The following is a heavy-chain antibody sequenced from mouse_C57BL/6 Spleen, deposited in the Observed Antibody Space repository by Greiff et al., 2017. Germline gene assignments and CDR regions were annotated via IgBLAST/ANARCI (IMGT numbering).Heavy chain of an antibody. Sequence: QVHVKQPGAELVRPGSSVKLSCKASGYTFTSYWMDWVKQRPGQGLEWIGNIYPSDSETHYNQKFKDKATLTVDKSSSTAYMQLSSLTSEDSAVYYCTRGIYDGYSLAMDYWGQGTSVTVSS. D-gene: IGHD2-3*01. V-gene: IGHV1-61*01. J-gene: IGHJ4*01. CDR2: IYPSDSET. CDR1: GYTFTSYW. CDR3: TRGIYDGYSLAMDY.